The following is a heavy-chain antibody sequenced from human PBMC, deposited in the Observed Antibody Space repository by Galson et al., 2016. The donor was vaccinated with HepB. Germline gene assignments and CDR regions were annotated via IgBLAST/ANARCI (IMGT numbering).Heavy chain of an antibody. V-gene: IGHV1-46*01. CDR3: AREGGYYSFYYYGMDV. D-gene: IGHD3-3*01. CDR1: GYTFTSYQ. J-gene: IGHJ6*02. CDR2: INPNADST. Sequence: SVKVSCKASGYTFTSYQMHWVRQAPGQGLEWMGIINPNADSTTYAQKFQGRVTMTRDTSTSTVYMELSSLRSENSAVYDCAREGGYYSFYYYGMDVWGQGTTVTVSS.